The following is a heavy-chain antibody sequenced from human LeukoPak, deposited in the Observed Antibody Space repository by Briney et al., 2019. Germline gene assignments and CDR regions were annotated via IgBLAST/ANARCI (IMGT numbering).Heavy chain of an antibody. D-gene: IGHD3-22*01. CDR1: GFTFSSYS. CDR3: AKVRMITMIAYDAFDI. Sequence: GGSLRLSCAASGFTFSSYSMNWVRQAPGKGLERVSSISSSSSYIYYADSVKGRFTISRDNAKNSLYLQMNSLRAEDTAVYYCAKVRMITMIAYDAFDIWGQGTMVTVSS. J-gene: IGHJ3*02. V-gene: IGHV3-21*04. CDR2: ISSSSSYI.